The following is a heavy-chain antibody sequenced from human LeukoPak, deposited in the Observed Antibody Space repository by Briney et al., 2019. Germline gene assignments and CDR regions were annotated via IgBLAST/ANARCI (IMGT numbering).Heavy chain of an antibody. V-gene: IGHV3-53*01. CDR1: GFTVSSTY. Sequence: GGSLRLSCAASGFTVSSTYMSWARQAPGKGLEWVSVIYSGGTTYYADSVKGRFTISRDNSKNTLFLQMNSLRAEDTAVYYCAKNGEGGAFRTGGTCYPYYYYYMDVWGKGTTVTISS. J-gene: IGHJ6*03. D-gene: IGHD2-15*01. CDR2: IYSGGTT. CDR3: AKNGEGGAFRTGGTCYPYYYYYMDV.